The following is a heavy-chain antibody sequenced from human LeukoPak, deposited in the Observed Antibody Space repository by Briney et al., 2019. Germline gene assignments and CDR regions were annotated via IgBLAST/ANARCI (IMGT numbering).Heavy chain of an antibody. J-gene: IGHJ6*02. D-gene: IGHD3-10*01. Sequence: SETLSLTCTVSGGSVSSGSYYWSWIRQPPGKGLEWIGYIYYSGSTNYNPSLKSRVTISVDTSKNQFSLKLSSVTAADTAVYYCARAPFYYGSGSHYNPHYYGMDVWGQGTTVTVSS. CDR3: ARAPFYYGSGSHYNPHYYGMDV. CDR2: IYYSGST. CDR1: GGSVSSGSYY. V-gene: IGHV4-61*01.